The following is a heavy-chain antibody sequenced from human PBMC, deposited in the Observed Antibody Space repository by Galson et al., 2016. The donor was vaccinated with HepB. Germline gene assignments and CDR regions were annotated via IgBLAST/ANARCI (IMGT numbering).Heavy chain of an antibody. D-gene: IGHD1-26*01. J-gene: IGHJ4*02. V-gene: IGHV3-15*01. CDR1: GFTFSNAW. CDR2: IKSKTDGGTT. CDR3: TTARSYYNFDY. Sequence: SLRLSCAASGFTFSNAWMSWVRQAPGKGLEWVGCIKSKTDGGTTDYAAPVKGRFTISRDDSKNTLYLQMNSLKTEDTAVYYCTTARSYYNFDYWGQGTLVTVSS.